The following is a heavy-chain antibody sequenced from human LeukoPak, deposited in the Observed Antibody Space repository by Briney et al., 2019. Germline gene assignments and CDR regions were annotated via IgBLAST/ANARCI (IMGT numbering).Heavy chain of an antibody. CDR1: GGSVSSGSYY. CDR2: IYYSGST. J-gene: IGHJ2*01. V-gene: IGHV4-61*01. CDR3: ARDGNPWNLDV. D-gene: IGHD1-14*01. Sequence: SEILSLTCTVSGGSVSSGSYYWSWIRQPPGKGLEWIGYIYYSGSTNYNPSLKSRVTISVDTSKNQFSLKLSSVTAADTAVYYCARDGNPWNLDVWGRGTLVTVSS.